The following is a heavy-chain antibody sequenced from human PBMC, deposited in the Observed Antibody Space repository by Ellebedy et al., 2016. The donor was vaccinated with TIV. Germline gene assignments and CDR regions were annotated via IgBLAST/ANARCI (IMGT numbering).Heavy chain of an antibody. Sequence: GESLKISCAASGFNFRSYWMTWVRQAPGKGLEWVAKIRQEGDEIYYVESVKGRFTISRENAKNSLFLQINSLRVEDTAVYYCASRASYGDYAVQVNPWFDPWGQGTLVTVSS. CDR2: IRQEGDEI. CDR3: ASRASYGDYAVQVNPWFDP. J-gene: IGHJ5*02. V-gene: IGHV3-7*01. D-gene: IGHD4-17*01. CDR1: GFNFRSYW.